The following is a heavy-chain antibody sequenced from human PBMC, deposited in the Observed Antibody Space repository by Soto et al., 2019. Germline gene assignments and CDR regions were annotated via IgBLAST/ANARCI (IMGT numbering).Heavy chain of an antibody. D-gene: IGHD5-18*01. CDR2: INHSGST. CDR3: ARGDTAMITYYYFYYGMDV. Sequence: PXGTLCLTCAVYDGSFSDYYWSGIRQPPGKGLEWIGDINHSGSTNYNPSLKSRVTISVDTSKNQFSLKLSSVTAADTAVYYCARGDTAMITYYYFYYGMDVWGQGTTVTVSS. V-gene: IGHV4-34*01. CDR1: DGSFSDYY. J-gene: IGHJ6*02.